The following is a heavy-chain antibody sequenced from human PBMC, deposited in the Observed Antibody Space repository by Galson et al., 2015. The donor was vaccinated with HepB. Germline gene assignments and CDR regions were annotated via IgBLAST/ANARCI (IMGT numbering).Heavy chain of an antibody. CDR3: ARDERFGELLEKYYYYYYGMDV. D-gene: IGHD3-10*01. J-gene: IGHJ6*02. CDR2: INPNSGGT. CDR1: GYTFTGYY. Sequence: SVKVSCKASGYTFTGYYMHWVRQAPGQGLEWMGRINPNSGGTNYAQKFQGRVTMTRDTSISTAYMELSRLRSDDTAVYYRARDERFGELLEKYYYYYYGMDVWGQGTTVTVSS. V-gene: IGHV1-2*06.